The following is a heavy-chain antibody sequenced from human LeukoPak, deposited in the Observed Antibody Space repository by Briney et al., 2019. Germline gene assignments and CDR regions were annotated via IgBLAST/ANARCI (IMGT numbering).Heavy chain of an antibody. Sequence: GGSLRLSCAASGFTFSSYWMSWVRQAPGKGLEWVANIKQDGSEKYYVDSVKGRFTISRDNAKNSLYLQMNSLRAEDTAVYYCARDPHYYDSSGYQYYMDVWGKGTTVTVSS. V-gene: IGHV3-7*01. CDR1: GFTFSSYW. CDR3: ARDPHYYDSSGYQYYMDV. CDR2: IKQDGSEK. D-gene: IGHD3-22*01. J-gene: IGHJ6*03.